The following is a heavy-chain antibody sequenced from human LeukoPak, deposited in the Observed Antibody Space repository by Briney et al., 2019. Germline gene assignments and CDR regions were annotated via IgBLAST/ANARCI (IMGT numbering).Heavy chain of an antibody. Sequence: SETLSLTCDVYGASFTGYYWSWIRQSPGKGLEWIGEMNQRGSMNYNPSLKSRVTISVDTSRNQFSLKLSSVTAADTAVYYCARGMYYYGSGSVRNWFDPWGQGTLVTVSS. J-gene: IGHJ5*02. D-gene: IGHD3-10*01. CDR2: MNQRGSM. V-gene: IGHV4-34*01. CDR3: ARGMYYYGSGSVRNWFDP. CDR1: GASFTGYY.